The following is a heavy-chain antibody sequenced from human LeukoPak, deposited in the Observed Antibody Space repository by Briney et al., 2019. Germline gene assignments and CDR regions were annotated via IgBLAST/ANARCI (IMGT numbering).Heavy chain of an antibody. D-gene: IGHD4-17*01. Sequence: SETLSLTCAVSGVSFSDYSWSWIRQPPGKGLEWIGEINHRGSTNYNPSLKSRVTISVDTSNNHLSLRLSSVTAADTAVYYCARDSGTVTTRSAEYFQHWGQGTLVTVSS. CDR3: ARDSGTVTTRSAEYFQH. CDR1: GVSFSDYS. V-gene: IGHV4-34*01. J-gene: IGHJ1*01. CDR2: INHRGST.